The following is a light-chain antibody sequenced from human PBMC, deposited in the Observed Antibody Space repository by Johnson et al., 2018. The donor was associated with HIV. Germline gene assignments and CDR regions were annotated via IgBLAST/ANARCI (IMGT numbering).Light chain of an antibody. CDR2: DNN. V-gene: IGLV1-51*01. Sequence: QSVLTQPPSVSAAPGQKVTISCSGSSSNIGNNFISWYQQLPGSAPKLLIYDNNKRPSGIPDRFSGSKSGTSATLGITGLLTGDEADYYCGTWDSSLRGYVFGTVTKVTVL. CDR1: SSNIGNNF. J-gene: IGLJ1*01. CDR3: GTWDSSLRGYV.